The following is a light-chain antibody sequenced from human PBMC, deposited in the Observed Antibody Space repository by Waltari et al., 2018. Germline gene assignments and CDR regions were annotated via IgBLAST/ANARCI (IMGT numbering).Light chain of an antibody. Sequence: QSALTQPASVSGSPGQSITISCTGTSSDVGAYNYVSWYQQHPGKAPKLMIYEVSNRPSGLSNRFSGSQSGNTASLTISGLQAEDEADYYCSSYTTSSTVVFGGGTKLTVL. CDR3: SSYTTSSTVV. V-gene: IGLV2-14*01. CDR2: EVS. J-gene: IGLJ2*01. CDR1: SSDVGAYNY.